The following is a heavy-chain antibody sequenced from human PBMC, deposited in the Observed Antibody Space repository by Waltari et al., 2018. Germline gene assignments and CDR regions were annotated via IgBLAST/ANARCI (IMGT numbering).Heavy chain of an antibody. D-gene: IGHD6-13*01. CDR3: AREVRGKQLVLNQLNYYYYYMDV. CDR2: ISAYNGNT. J-gene: IGHJ6*03. Sequence: QVQLVQSGAEVKKPGASVKVSCKASGYTFTSYGISWVRQAPGQGLEWMGWISAYNGNTNYAQKLQGRVTMTTDTSTSTAYMELRSLRSDDTAVYYCAREVRGKQLVLNQLNYYYYYMDVWGKGTTVTVSS. V-gene: IGHV1-18*01. CDR1: GYTFTSYG.